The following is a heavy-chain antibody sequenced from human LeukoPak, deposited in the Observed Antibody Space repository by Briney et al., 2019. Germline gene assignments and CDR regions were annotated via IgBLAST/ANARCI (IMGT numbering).Heavy chain of an antibody. Sequence: ASVKVSCKASGYTFTSYAMHWVRQAPGQRLEWMGWINAGNGNTKYSQKFQGRVTITRDTSASTAYMELSSLRSEDTAVHYCARAGPYYYGSGSLGYWGQGTLVTVSS. CDR3: ARAGPYYYGSGSLGY. CDR2: INAGNGNT. CDR1: GYTFTSYA. V-gene: IGHV1-3*01. J-gene: IGHJ4*02. D-gene: IGHD3-10*01.